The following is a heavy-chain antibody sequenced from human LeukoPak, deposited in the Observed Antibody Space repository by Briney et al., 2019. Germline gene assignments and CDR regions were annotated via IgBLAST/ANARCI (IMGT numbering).Heavy chain of an antibody. CDR3: ARGILGAENWFDP. D-gene: IGHD1-26*01. CDR2: IYTSGST. CDR1: GGSFSGYY. Sequence: PSETLSLTCAVYGGSFSGYYWSWIRQPAGKGLEWTGRIYTSGSTNYNPSLNSRVTMSVDTSKNQFSLKLSSVTAADTALYYCARGILGAENWFDPWGQGTLVTVSS. V-gene: IGHV4-59*10. J-gene: IGHJ5*02.